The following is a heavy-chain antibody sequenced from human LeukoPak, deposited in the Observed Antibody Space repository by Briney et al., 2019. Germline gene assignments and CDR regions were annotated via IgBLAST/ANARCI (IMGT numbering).Heavy chain of an antibody. V-gene: IGHV1-3*01. CDR2: INAGNGNT. CDR1: GYTFTGYA. D-gene: IGHD3-9*01. Sequence: ASVKVSCKASGYTFTGYAMHWVRQAPGQRLEWMGWINAGNGNTKYSQKFQGRVTITRDTSASTAYMELSSLRSEDTAVYYCARSGYDILTGYYIDWGQGTLVTVSS. J-gene: IGHJ4*02. CDR3: ARSGYDILTGYYID.